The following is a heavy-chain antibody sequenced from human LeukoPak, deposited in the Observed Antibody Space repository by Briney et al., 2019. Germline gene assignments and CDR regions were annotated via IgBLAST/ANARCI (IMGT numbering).Heavy chain of an antibody. CDR2: INPTGTGA. V-gene: IGHV1-46*01. CDR3: ARDHSRTEGGISFWWFDP. J-gene: IGHJ5*02. CDR1: GYTFTSYY. Sequence: ASVKVSCKASGYTFTSYYMHWVRQAPGQGLEWMGVINPTGTGATYAQKFQGRATLTRDTSTSTDYMELSSLRSEDTAIYYCARDHSRTEGGISFWWFDPWGQGTLVTVSS. D-gene: IGHD3-10*01.